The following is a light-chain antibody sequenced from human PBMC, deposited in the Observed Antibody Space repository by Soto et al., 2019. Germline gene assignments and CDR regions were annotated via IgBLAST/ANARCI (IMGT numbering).Light chain of an antibody. Sequence: DIRMTQSPSSLSASVGDRVTITCRASQGISNHLAWYQQKPGKVPKILIYAASTLVSGVPSRFSGSGSGTDFTLTISSLQHEDFATYYCQRYSNAPWTFGQGTKVESK. CDR3: QRYSNAPWT. J-gene: IGKJ1*01. CDR1: QGISNH. CDR2: AAS. V-gene: IGKV1-27*01.